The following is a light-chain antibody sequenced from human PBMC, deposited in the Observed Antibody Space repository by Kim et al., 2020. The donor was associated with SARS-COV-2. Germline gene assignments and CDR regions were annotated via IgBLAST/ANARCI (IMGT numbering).Light chain of an antibody. Sequence: ASVGDRITITCQASQDISNYLNWYQQKPGKAPKLLIYDASNLARGAPSRFSGRRSGTDFTLTITSLQPEDIARYYCHQYDNLPLTFGGGTKVDIK. CDR3: HQYDNLPLT. J-gene: IGKJ4*01. CDR1: QDISNY. V-gene: IGKV1-33*01. CDR2: DAS.